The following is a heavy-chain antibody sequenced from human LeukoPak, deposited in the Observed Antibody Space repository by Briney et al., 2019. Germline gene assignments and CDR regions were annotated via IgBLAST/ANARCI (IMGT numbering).Heavy chain of an antibody. CDR3: ARGRIGGYSYGYDLDY. CDR2: MNPNSGST. CDR1: GYTFTSYD. Sequence: ASVKVSCKASGYTFTSYDINWVRQATGQGLEWMGWMNPNSGSTGYAQKFQGRVTMTRNTSISTAYMELSSLRSEDTAVYYCARGRIGGYSYGYDLDYWGQGTLVTVSS. D-gene: IGHD5-18*01. J-gene: IGHJ4*02. V-gene: IGHV1-8*01.